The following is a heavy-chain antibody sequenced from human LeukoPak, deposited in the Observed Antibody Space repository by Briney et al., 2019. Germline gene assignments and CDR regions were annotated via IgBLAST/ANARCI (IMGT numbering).Heavy chain of an antibody. CDR1: GYTFTGHY. CDR3: ARDFYDSSGKGAFDI. Sequence: GASVKVSCKASGYTFTGHYMHWVRQAPGQGLEWMGWINPNSGGTNYAQKFQGRVTMTRDTSISTAYMELCRLRSDDTAVYYCARDFYDSSGKGAFDIWGQGTMVTVSS. J-gene: IGHJ3*02. V-gene: IGHV1-2*02. D-gene: IGHD3-22*01. CDR2: INPNSGGT.